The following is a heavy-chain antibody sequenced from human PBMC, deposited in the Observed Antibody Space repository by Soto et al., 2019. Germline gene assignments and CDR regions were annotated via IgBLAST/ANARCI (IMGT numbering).Heavy chain of an antibody. CDR3: ARGSPYYDFWSGYSQLDV. CDR1: GFTFSSYW. D-gene: IGHD3-3*01. J-gene: IGHJ6*04. Sequence: EVQLVESGGGLVQPGGSLRLSCAASGFTFSSYWMHWVRQAPGKGLVWVSRINSDGSSTSYADSVKGRFTISRDNAKNTLYLQMNSLRAEDTAVYYCARGSPYYDFWSGYSQLDVWGKGITVTVSS. V-gene: IGHV3-74*01. CDR2: INSDGSST.